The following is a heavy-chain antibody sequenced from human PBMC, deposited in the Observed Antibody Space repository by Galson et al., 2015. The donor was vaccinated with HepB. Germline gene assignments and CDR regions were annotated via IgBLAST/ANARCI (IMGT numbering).Heavy chain of an antibody. V-gene: IGHV3-30*02. D-gene: IGHD3-10*01. CDR2: IRNDGTNN. Sequence: SLRLSCAASGFTFSSYGMHWVRQAPGKGLEWVAFIRNDGTNNYYADSVKGRFTISRDNSKNTLYLQMNSLRSEDTAVYYCATCYGSGTYLGYWGQGTLVTVSS. CDR1: GFTFSSYG. CDR3: ATCYGSGTYLGY. J-gene: IGHJ4*02.